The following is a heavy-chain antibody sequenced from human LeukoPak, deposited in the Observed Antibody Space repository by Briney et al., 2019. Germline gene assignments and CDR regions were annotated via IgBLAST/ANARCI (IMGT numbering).Heavy chain of an antibody. V-gene: IGHV3-33*01. Sequence: GGSLRLSCAASGFTFSSYGMHWVRQAPGKGLEWVAVIWYDGSNKYYADSVKGRFTISRDNSKNAMDLQMNSLRAEDTAVYYCAREQYGSDDALDIWGQGTMVTVSS. CDR1: GFTFSSYG. CDR3: AREQYGSDDALDI. CDR2: IWYDGSNK. D-gene: IGHD4-17*01. J-gene: IGHJ3*02.